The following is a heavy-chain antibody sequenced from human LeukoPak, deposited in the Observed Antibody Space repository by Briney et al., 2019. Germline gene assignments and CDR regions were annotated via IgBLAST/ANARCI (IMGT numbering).Heavy chain of an antibody. V-gene: IGHV4-39*07. D-gene: IGHD1-20*01. CDR3: ARGGDARYNWNDEFNYYYYMDV. CDR1: GGSISSSSYY. J-gene: IGHJ6*03. Sequence: SETLSLTCTVSGGSISSSSYYWGWIRQPPGKGLEWIGSIYYSGSTNYNPSLKSRVTISVDTSKNQFSLKLSSVTAADTAVYYCARGGDARYNWNDEFNYYYYMDVWGKGTTVTVSS. CDR2: IYYSGST.